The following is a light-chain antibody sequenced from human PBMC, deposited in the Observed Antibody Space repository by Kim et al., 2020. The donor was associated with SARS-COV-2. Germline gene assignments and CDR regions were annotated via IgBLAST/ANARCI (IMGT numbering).Light chain of an antibody. V-gene: IGKV3-20*01. J-gene: IGKJ5*01. CDR1: QSVNYMH. Sequence: EIVLTQSPGTLSLSPGERATLSCRASQSVNYMHVVWYQQRPGQPPRLVMDGASSRVAGTPDRFSGSGSGTDFTLTISRLEPEDFAVYYCQHFGSPPIAFGQGKRLEIK. CDR2: GAS. CDR3: QHFGSPPIA.